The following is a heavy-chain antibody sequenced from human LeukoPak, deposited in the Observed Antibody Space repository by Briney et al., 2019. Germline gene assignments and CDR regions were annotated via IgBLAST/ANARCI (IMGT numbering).Heavy chain of an antibody. J-gene: IGHJ4*02. D-gene: IGHD3-10*01. CDR3: AKGYYASGSSLSAFDY. CDR2: IRSSGDTT. V-gene: IGHV3-23*01. Sequence: GGSLRLSCAASGFTFSDYAMDWVRQAPGKGLEWVSIIRSSGDTTYYADFVKGRFTISRDNSKNTLYLQMNSLRAEDTAVYYCAKGYYASGSSLSAFDYWGQGTLVTVSS. CDR1: GFTFSDYA.